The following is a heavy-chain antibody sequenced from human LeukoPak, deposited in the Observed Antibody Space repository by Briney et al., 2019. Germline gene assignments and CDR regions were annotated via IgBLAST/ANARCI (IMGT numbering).Heavy chain of an antibody. D-gene: IGHD3-22*01. CDR1: GFSFGDYA. V-gene: IGHV3-7*05. CDR2: IKEDGSAQ. CDR3: ARDAGYDRFDY. Sequence: PGGSLRLSCTASGFSFGDYAMSWVRQAPGKGLEWVANIKEDGSAQNYVDSVKGRFTISRDNAKNTLYLEMKSLRAEDTAVYYCARDAGYDRFDYWGQGTLVTVSS. J-gene: IGHJ4*02.